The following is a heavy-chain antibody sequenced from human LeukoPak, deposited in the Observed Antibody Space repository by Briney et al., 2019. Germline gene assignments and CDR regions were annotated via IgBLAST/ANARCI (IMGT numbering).Heavy chain of an antibody. D-gene: IGHD6-13*01. CDR3: AKSSSSWLTFFDY. J-gene: IGHJ4*02. CDR1: GFTFSSYA. CDR2: ISGSGGST. V-gene: IGHV3-23*01. Sequence: GSLRLSCAASGFTFSSYAMSWVRQALGKGLEWVSAISGSGGSTYYADSVKGRFTISRDNSKNTLYLQMNSLRAEDTAVYYCAKSSSSWLTFFDYWGQGTLVTVSS.